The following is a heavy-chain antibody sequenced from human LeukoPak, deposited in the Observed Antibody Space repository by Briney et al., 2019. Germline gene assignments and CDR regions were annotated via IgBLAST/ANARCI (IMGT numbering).Heavy chain of an antibody. CDR3: ARVGYDDSSGTIDY. CDR2: MSPNSGNT. J-gene: IGHJ4*02. CDR1: GYTFTSYD. D-gene: IGHD3-22*01. Sequence: GASVKVSCKASGYTFTSYDINWVRQATGQGLEWMGWMSPNSGNTGYAQKFQGRVTMTRSTSISTAYMELSSLRSEDTAVYYCARVGYDDSSGTIDYWGQGTLVTVSS. V-gene: IGHV1-8*01.